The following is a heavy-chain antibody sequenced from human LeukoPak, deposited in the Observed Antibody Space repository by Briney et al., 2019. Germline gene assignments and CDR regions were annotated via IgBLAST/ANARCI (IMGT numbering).Heavy chain of an antibody. V-gene: IGHV5-51*01. CDR1: GYSFTSYW. CDR3: ARSRECYYDSSGYYPDAFDI. J-gene: IGHJ3*02. D-gene: IGHD3-22*01. Sequence: GESLKISCKGSGYSFTSYWIGWVRQMPGKGLEWMGIIYPGDSDTRYSPSFQGQVTISADKSISTAYLQWSSLKASDTAMYYCARSRECYYDSSGYYPDAFDIWGQGTMVTVSS. CDR2: IYPGDSDT.